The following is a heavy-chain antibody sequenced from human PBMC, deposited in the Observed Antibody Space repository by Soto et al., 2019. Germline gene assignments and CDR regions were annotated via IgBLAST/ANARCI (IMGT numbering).Heavy chain of an antibody. CDR2: IYYSGST. CDR1: GGSISSGGYY. J-gene: IGHJ3*02. D-gene: IGHD3-22*01. V-gene: IGHV4-31*03. Sequence: QVQLQESGPGLVKPSQTLSLTCTVSGGSISSGGYYWSWIRQHPGKGLEWIGYIYYSGSTYYNPSLTSRVTISVDTSKNQFSLKLNSVTAADTAVYYCARNYYYDRSGYYNHEDAFDIWGQGTMVTVSS. CDR3: ARNYYYDRSGYYNHEDAFDI.